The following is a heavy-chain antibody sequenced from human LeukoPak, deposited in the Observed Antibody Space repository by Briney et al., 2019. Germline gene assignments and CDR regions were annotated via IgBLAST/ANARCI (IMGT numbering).Heavy chain of an antibody. D-gene: IGHD3-9*01. CDR1: GGSFSGYY. J-gene: IGHJ3*02. Sequence: SETLSLTCAVYGGSFSGYYWSWIRQPPGKGLEWIGEINHSGSTNYNPSLKSRVTISVDTSKNQFSLKLSSATAADTAVYYCARVLRYFETHDAFDIWGQGTMVTVSS. CDR3: ARVLRYFETHDAFDI. CDR2: INHSGST. V-gene: IGHV4-34*01.